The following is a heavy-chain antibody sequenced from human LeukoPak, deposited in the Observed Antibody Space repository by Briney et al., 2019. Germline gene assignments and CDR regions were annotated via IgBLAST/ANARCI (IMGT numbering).Heavy chain of an antibody. D-gene: IGHD3/OR15-3a*01. V-gene: IGHV3-7*01. CDR2: IKQDGSEK. Sequence: GGSLRLSCAASGFIFTNYWMSWVRQAPGKGLEWVANIKQDGSEKYYVDSVKGRFTISRDNAKNSLYLQMNSLRAEDTAIYYCARRDWVGFDYWGQGTLVTVSS. CDR1: GFIFTNYW. J-gene: IGHJ4*02. CDR3: ARRDWVGFDY.